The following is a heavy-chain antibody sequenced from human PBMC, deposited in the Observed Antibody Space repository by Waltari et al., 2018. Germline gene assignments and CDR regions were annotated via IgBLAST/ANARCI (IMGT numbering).Heavy chain of an antibody. Sequence: EVQLVESGGGLVQPGRSLRLSCAASGFDFYDYAMNWVRQVPGKGLEWVAVVSWSGATVGYADSVNGRFAISRDNAKNSLYLQMNSLRVEDTAFYYCAASRGVYWYFDFWGRGTLVSVSS. V-gene: IGHV3-9*01. CDR2: VSWSGATV. CDR3: AASRGVYWYFDF. J-gene: IGHJ2*01. D-gene: IGHD3-16*01. CDR1: GFDFYDYA.